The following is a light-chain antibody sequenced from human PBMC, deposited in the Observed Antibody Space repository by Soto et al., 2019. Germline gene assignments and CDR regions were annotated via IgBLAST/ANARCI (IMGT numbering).Light chain of an antibody. V-gene: IGLV2-14*01. CDR3: SSYSSNNILSYF. J-gene: IGLJ1*01. Sequence: QSALTQPASVSGSPGQSITMSCTGTSSDVGGYNYVTWYQQHPGKAPKVMIYEVSNRPSGISNRFSGSRSANTASLTISGLQAQDEADYYCSSYSSNNILSYFFGTGTKLTVL. CDR2: EVS. CDR1: SSDVGGYNY.